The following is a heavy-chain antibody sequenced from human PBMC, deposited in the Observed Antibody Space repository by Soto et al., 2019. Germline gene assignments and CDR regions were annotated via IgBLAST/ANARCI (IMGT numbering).Heavy chain of an antibody. CDR2: ISYDGNNK. Sequence: GGSLRLSCAASGFSLSNNGMHWVRQAPGKGLEWVAVISYDGNNKYYADSVKGRFTISRDNSKNMVYLEMNNLRAEDTAMYYCAKGGSGNYLTYYYYYGMDVWGQGTTVTVSS. CDR1: GFSLSNNG. J-gene: IGHJ6*02. CDR3: AKGGSGNYLTYYYYYGMDV. V-gene: IGHV3-30*18. D-gene: IGHD3-22*01.